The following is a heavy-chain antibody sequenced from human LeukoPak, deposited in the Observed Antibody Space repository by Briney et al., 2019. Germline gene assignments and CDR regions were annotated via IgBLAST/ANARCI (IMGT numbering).Heavy chain of an antibody. Sequence: ASVKVSCKASGYTFTSNLIHWVRQAPGQGLECVGIINPDDDSTSYAQRFQGRVTMTRDTSTSTVYMELRSLRSDDTAIYYCARDLPRGPANYWGQGTLVTVSS. J-gene: IGHJ4*02. CDR3: ARDLPRGPANY. V-gene: IGHV1-46*01. CDR2: INPDDDST. CDR1: GYTFTSNL. D-gene: IGHD2-2*01.